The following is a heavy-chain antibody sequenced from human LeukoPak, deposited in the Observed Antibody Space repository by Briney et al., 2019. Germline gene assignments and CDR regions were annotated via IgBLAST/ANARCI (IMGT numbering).Heavy chain of an antibody. V-gene: IGHV3-23*01. J-gene: IGHJ5*02. CDR1: GFTFSSYA. CDR2: ISGSGGST. Sequence: GGSLRLSCAASGFTFSSYAMSWVRQAPGKGVEWVSAISGSGGSTYYADSVKGRFTISRGNSKNTLYLQMNSLRAEDTAVYYCAKGSCSSCYNWFDPWGQGTLVTVSS. CDR3: AKGSCSSCYNWFDP. D-gene: IGHD2-2*01.